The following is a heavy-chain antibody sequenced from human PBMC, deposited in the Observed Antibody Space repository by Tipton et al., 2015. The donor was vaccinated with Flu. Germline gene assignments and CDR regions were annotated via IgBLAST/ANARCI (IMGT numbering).Heavy chain of an antibody. J-gene: IGHJ6*02. CDR2: TYPGDSDV. Sequence: VQLVQSGAEVKKPGESLKISCKASGYSFSNYWIAWVRQMPGKGLEWMGITYPGDSDVRYSPTFQGQVTISADKSISTAHLQWSSLKASDTATYYCARFSGHYGSGSYYRKPYLHYDGMDVWGQGTTVTVSS. CDR1: GYSFSNYW. V-gene: IGHV5-51*01. D-gene: IGHD3-10*01. CDR3: ARFSGHYGSGSYYRKPYLHYDGMDV.